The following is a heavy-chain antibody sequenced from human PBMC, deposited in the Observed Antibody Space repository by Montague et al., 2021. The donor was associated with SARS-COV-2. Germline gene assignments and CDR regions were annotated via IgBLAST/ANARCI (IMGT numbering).Heavy chain of an antibody. J-gene: IGHJ2*01. V-gene: IGHV6-1*01. Sequence: CAISGDSVSSNIATWNWIRQSPSRGLEWLGRTYYRSKWYNDYAVSVKSRVIINPDTSNNRISLQLNSVTPEDTAVYYCARAYCGGDCYFYWHFDLWGRGTLVTVSS. D-gene: IGHD2-21*02. CDR1: GDSVSSNIAT. CDR2: TYYRSKWYN. CDR3: ARAYCGGDCYFYWHFDL.